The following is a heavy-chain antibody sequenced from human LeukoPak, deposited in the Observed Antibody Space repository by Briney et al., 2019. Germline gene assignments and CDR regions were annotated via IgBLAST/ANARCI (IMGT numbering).Heavy chain of an antibody. CDR3: ARDRYIYGSGHDAFDI. CDR2: IHTSGST. Sequence: PSETLSLTCTVSGGSISSYYWSWIRQPAGKGLEWIGRIHTSGSTNYNPSLKSRVTMSVDTSKNQFSLKLSSVTAADTAVYYCARDRYIYGSGHDAFDIWGQGTVVTVSS. D-gene: IGHD3-3*01. V-gene: IGHV4-4*07. J-gene: IGHJ3*02. CDR1: GGSISSYY.